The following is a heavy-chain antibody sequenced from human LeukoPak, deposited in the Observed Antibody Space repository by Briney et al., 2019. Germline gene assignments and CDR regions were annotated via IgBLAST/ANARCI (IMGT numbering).Heavy chain of an antibody. Sequence: GRSLRLSCAASGFTFRSYAIHWVRQAPGKGLEWVAVDGNNNYYADSVKGRFTISRDNSKNTLYLQMNSLRAEDTAVYYCAKDIRYYYDSSGSGEDFDYWGQGTLVTVSS. CDR2: DGNNN. V-gene: IGHV3-30-3*01. CDR3: AKDIRYYYDSSGSGEDFDY. J-gene: IGHJ4*02. D-gene: IGHD3-22*01. CDR1: GFTFRSYA.